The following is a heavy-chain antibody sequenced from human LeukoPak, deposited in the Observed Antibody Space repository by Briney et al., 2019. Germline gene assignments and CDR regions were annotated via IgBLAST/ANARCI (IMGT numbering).Heavy chain of an antibody. Sequence: ASVKVSCKASGYTFTSYYMHWVRQAPGQGLEWMGIINPSGGSTSYAQRFQGRVTMTRDTSTSTVYMELSSLRSEDTAVYYCAREPMGIAVAGSGYFGYWGQGTLVTVSS. D-gene: IGHD6-19*01. CDR2: INPSGGST. J-gene: IGHJ4*02. CDR1: GYTFTSYY. V-gene: IGHV1-46*01. CDR3: AREPMGIAVAGSGYFGY.